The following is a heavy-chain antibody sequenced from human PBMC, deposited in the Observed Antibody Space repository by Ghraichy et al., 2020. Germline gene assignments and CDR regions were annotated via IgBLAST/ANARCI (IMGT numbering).Heavy chain of an antibody. J-gene: IGHJ5*02. V-gene: IGHV3-23*01. CDR1: GFTFSNYG. D-gene: IGHD1-26*01. CDR3: ARDLAWARFDP. CDR2: MMYTGRVT. Sequence: GGSLRLSCAASGFTFSNYGMNWVRQAPGKGLEWVAGMMYTGRVTFYADSVRGRFTISRDTSRSTVFLQMDSLRAEDTAVYYCARDLAWARFDPLGQGTLVTVAS.